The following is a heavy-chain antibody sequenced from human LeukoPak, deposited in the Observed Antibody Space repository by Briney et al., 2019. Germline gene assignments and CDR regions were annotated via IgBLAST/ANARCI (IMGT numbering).Heavy chain of an antibody. CDR1: GGSISSYY. V-gene: IGHV4-59*01. J-gene: IGHJ3*02. D-gene: IGHD1-26*01. Sequence: SETLSLTCTVSGGSISSYYWSWIRQPPGKGLEWIGYVYYSGSTNYNPSLKGRVTISVDTSKNQFSLKLSSVTAADTAVYYCASEGSLSAFDIWGQGTMVTVSS. CDR2: VYYSGST. CDR3: ASEGSLSAFDI.